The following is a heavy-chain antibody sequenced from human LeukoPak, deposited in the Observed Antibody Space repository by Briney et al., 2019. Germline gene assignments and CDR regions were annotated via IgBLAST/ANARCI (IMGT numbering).Heavy chain of an antibody. J-gene: IGHJ4*02. V-gene: IGHV4-59*01. CDR2: IYHSGIT. CDR3: ARDERSDTSGWHLGY. D-gene: IGHD6-19*01. CDR1: GGSISTYY. Sequence: SETLSLTCTVSGGSISTYYWSWIRQPPGKGLEWIGFIYHSGITNYNPSLKSRVTISVDTSKNQFSLNLSSVTAADTAVYYCARDERSDTSGWHLGYWGQGTLVTVSS.